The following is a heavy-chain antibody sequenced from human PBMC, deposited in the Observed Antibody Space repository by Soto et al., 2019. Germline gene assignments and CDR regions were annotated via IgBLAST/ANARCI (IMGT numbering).Heavy chain of an antibody. D-gene: IGHD3-10*01. CDR3: ARGVGSGTYYNQYNWFDP. CDR2: INTYNGNT. Sequence: GASVKVSCKASGGTFISYAISWVRQAPGQGLEWMGWINTYNGNTNHAQKLQGRVTMTTDTSTSTAYMELRSLRSDDTAVYYCARGVGSGTYYNQYNWFDPWGQGTLVTVSS. CDR1: GGTFISYA. J-gene: IGHJ5*02. V-gene: IGHV1-18*01.